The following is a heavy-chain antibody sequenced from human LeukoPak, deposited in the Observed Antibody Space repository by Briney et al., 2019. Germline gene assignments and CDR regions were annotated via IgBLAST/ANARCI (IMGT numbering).Heavy chain of an antibody. CDR1: GYSISSGYY. CDR2: IYHSGST. CDR3: ARADSSGYPWNYYYYGMDV. J-gene: IGHJ6*02. V-gene: IGHV4-38-2*02. D-gene: IGHD3-22*01. Sequence: SETLSLTCTVSGYSISSGYYWGRIRQPPGKGLEWIGSIYHSGSTYYNPFLKSRATISVDTSKNQFSLKLSSVTAADTAVYYCARADSSGYPWNYYYYGMDVWGQGTTVTVSS.